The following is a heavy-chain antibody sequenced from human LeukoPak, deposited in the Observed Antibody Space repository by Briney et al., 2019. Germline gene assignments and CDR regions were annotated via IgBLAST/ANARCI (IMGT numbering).Heavy chain of an antibody. CDR3: AAPASSSTVYYFDY. J-gene: IGHJ4*02. D-gene: IGHD6-6*01. Sequence: GGSLRLSCAASGFTFSDYAMHWVRQAPGKGLEWVSSISGSDGSTYYADSVKGRFTISRDNSKNTLYLQMNSLRAEDTAVFYCAAPASSSTVYYFDYWGQGTLVTVSS. V-gene: IGHV3-23*01. CDR1: GFTFSDYA. CDR2: ISGSDGST.